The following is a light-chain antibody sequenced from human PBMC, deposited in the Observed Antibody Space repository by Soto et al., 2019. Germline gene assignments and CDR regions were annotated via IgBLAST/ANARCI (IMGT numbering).Light chain of an antibody. CDR2: WAS. J-gene: IGKJ1*01. Sequence: DIVMTQSPDSLAVSLGERATINCKSSQGVLYSSNNKNYLTWYQQKPGPPPKLLIYWASTRESGVPDRFSGSGSGTDFTLTISSLQAEDVAVYYCQQYYSAWTFGQGTKVEIK. CDR3: QQYYSAWT. V-gene: IGKV4-1*01. CDR1: QGVLYSSNNKNY.